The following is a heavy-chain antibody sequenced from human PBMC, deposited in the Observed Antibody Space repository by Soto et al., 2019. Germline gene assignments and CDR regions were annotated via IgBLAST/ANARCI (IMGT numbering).Heavy chain of an antibody. Sequence: VGSLRLSCAASGFTLSNYWMTWVRQAPGKGLEWVANINKDGSQKNYVDSVKGRFTIARDNGQNSLSLQMNSLRVEDTAVYYCVRELGLAYWGQGALVTVSS. CDR3: VRELGLAY. V-gene: IGHV3-7*03. D-gene: IGHD7-27*01. CDR2: INKDGSQK. J-gene: IGHJ4*02. CDR1: GFTLSNYW.